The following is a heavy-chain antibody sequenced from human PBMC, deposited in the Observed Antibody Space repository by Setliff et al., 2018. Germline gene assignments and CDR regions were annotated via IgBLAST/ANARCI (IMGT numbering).Heavy chain of an antibody. CDR3: ARAAKYDSSGYYGFWFDP. CDR1: GGSISSSY. CDR2: IYSSGST. Sequence: SETLSLTCTVSGGSISSSYWSWIRLPPGKGLEWIGYIYSSGSTNNNPSLKSRAAISVDTSKNQFSLKLSSVTAADTAVYYCARAAKYDSSGYYGFWFDPWGQGTLGTVSS. V-gene: IGHV4-59*01. D-gene: IGHD3-22*01. J-gene: IGHJ5*02.